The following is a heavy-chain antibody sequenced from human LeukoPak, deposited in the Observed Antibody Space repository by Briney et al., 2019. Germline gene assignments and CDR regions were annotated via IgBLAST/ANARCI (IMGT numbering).Heavy chain of an antibody. CDR1: GFSFSVYW. V-gene: IGHV3-30*18. CDR2: ISYDGSNK. J-gene: IGHJ3*02. D-gene: IGHD3-10*02. CDR3: AKFFTGEYVRAFDI. Sequence: GGSLRLSCAASGFSFSVYWMHWVRQAPGKGLEWVALISYDGSNKYYADSVKGRFTISRDNSKNTLYLQMNSLRAEDTAVYYCAKFFTGEYVRAFDIWGQGTMVTVSS.